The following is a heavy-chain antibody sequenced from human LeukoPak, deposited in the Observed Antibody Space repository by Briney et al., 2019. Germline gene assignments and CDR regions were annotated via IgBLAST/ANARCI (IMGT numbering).Heavy chain of an antibody. CDR1: GFTFTSYN. CDR3: ARARPPTSYYSYYMDV. Sequence: GGSLRLSCVASGFTFTSYNMNWVRQAPGKGLEWVSSISSGSMIIHSADSLRGRFIISRDNAKTSLYLQMDSLRTEDTAVYFCARARPPTSYYSYYMDVWGRGTTVIVSS. V-gene: IGHV3-21*01. J-gene: IGHJ6*03. CDR2: ISSGSMII.